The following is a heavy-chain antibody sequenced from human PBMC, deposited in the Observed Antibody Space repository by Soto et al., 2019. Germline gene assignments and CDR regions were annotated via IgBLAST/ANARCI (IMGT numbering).Heavy chain of an antibody. J-gene: IGHJ4*02. D-gene: IGHD2-15*01. CDR1: GFTFSSYA. Sequence: GGSLRLSCAASGFTFSSYAMSWVRQAPGKGLEWVSAISGSGGSTYYADSVKGRFTISRDNSKNTLYLQMNSLRAEDTAVYYCAKVLEYCSGGSCKTLIFDYWGQGTLVTVSS. CDR3: AKVLEYCSGGSCKTLIFDY. CDR2: ISGSGGST. V-gene: IGHV3-23*01.